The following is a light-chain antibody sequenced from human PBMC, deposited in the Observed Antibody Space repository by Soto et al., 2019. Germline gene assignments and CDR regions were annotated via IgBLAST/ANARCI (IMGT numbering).Light chain of an antibody. V-gene: IGKV1-9*01. J-gene: IGKJ4*01. CDR1: QVISSY. CDR3: QQVNVYPST. Sequence: DIQLTQSPSFLSPSIGESVTITCRASQVISSYLGWYQQKPGKAPNLLIYDASTLHSGVPSRFSGGGSGTDFTLTISSLQPEDFATYYCQQVNVYPSTFGGGTKVDIK. CDR2: DAS.